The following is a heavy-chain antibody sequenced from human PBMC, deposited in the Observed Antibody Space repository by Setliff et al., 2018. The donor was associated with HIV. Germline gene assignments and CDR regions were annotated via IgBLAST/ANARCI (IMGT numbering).Heavy chain of an antibody. CDR2: ISGSGGVK. J-gene: IGHJ3*02. V-gene: IGHV3-21*01. Sequence: GGSLRLSCAGSGFTFSLYSMNWVRQAPGKGLEWVSFISGSGGVKYYSDSMKGRFIIPRDNAKNSVSLQMNSLRVEDTAVYYCARRGNYLGDAFDIWGQGTMVTVSS. CDR3: ARRGNYLGDAFDI. CDR1: GFTFSLYS. D-gene: IGHD3-10*01.